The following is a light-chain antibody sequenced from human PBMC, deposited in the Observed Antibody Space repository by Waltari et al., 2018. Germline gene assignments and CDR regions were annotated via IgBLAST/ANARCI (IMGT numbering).Light chain of an antibody. CDR2: DVN. CDR3: CSYAGTYSYV. J-gene: IGLJ1*01. V-gene: IGLV2-11*01. Sequence: QSALTQPPSVSGSPGQSVTISCTGTGDDIGGFEYVSWYQQDPGKAPKLLIYDVNKRPSGLPCRFSGSKSGNTASLTISRLQAEDESAYYCCSYAGTYSYVFGTGTEVTVL. CDR1: GDDIGGFEY.